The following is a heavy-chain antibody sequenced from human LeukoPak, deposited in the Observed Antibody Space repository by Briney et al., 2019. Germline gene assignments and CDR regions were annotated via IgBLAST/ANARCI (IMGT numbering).Heavy chain of an antibody. J-gene: IGHJ4*02. Sequence: GGSLRLSCEASGFTFSSYYMNWVRQAPGKGPEWVAWISSSAGTVYYAASVKGRFTSSRDNAKNSLYLQMNSLRAEDTAVYYCARDPTALQNCDDFTLDYWLQGALVTVSS. D-gene: IGHD1-1*01. V-gene: IGHV3-48*03. CDR2: ISSSAGTV. CDR3: ARDPTALQNCDDFTLDY. CDR1: GFTFSSYY.